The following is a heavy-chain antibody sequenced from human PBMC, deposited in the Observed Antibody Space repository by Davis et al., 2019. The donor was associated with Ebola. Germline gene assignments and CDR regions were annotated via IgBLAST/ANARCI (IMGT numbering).Heavy chain of an antibody. V-gene: IGHV4-34*01. CDR2: INHSGST. CDR3: ARGSSSWLYYGMDV. D-gene: IGHD6-13*01. Sequence: MPSETLSLTCAVYGGSFSGYYWSRIRQPPGKGLEWIGEINHSGSTNYNPSLKSRVTISVDTSKNQFSLKLSSVTAADTAVYYCARGSSSWLYYGMDVWGQGTTVTVSS. J-gene: IGHJ6*02. CDR1: GGSFSGYY.